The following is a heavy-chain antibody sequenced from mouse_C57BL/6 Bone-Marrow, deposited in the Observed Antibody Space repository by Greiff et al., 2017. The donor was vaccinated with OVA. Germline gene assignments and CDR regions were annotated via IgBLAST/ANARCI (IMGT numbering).Heavy chain of an antibody. Sequence: DVQLVESGGGLVQPKGSLKLSCAASGFSFNTYAMKWVRQAPGKGLEWVARIRSKSNNYATYYADSVKDRFTISRDDSESMLNLQMNNLKTVDTAMYYCVGQKICGYLYYAMDYWGQGTSVTVSS. V-gene: IGHV10-1*01. J-gene: IGHJ4*01. CDR3: VGQKICGYLYYAMDY. CDR1: GFSFNTYA. CDR2: IRSKSNNYAT. D-gene: IGHD2-2*01.